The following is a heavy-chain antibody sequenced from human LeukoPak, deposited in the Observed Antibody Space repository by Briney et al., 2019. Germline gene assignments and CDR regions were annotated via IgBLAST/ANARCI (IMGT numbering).Heavy chain of an antibody. D-gene: IGHD4-17*01. CDR1: GGSISSGGYS. V-gene: IGHV4-30-2*01. CDR3: ARTTVTTPEYYFDY. CDR2: IYHSGST. J-gene: IGHJ4*02. Sequence: SETLSLTCAVSGGSISSGGYSWSWIRPPPGKGLEWIGYIYHSGSTYYNPSLKSRVTISVDRSKNQFSLKLSSVTAADTAVYYCARTTVTTPEYYFDYWGQGTLVTVSS.